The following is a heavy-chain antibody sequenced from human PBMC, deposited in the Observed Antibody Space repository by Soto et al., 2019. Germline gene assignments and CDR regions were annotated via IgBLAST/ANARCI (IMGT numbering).Heavy chain of an antibody. Sequence: QVQLVQSGAEVKKPGASVKVSCRSSGYTFTNYGINWVRQAPGQGLEWMGWISAYNGHTNYAQMLQGRVTMTTDTSTSTAYMELRSLRSGDTAVYYCARGIGGVVTNNPHFDYWGQGTLVTVSS. CDR1: GYTFTNYG. J-gene: IGHJ4*02. CDR3: ARGIGGVVTNNPHFDY. D-gene: IGHD3-16*01. V-gene: IGHV1-18*04. CDR2: ISAYNGHT.